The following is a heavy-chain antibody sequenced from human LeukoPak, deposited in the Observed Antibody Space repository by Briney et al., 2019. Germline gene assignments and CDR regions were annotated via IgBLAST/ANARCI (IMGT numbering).Heavy chain of an antibody. D-gene: IGHD6-13*01. CDR2: ILYDGSNE. V-gene: IGHV3-30*04. CDR1: GFTFSSYA. CDR3: ARDGLIVAAGHTPNFDY. J-gene: IGHJ4*02. Sequence: PGGSLRLSCAASGFTFSSYAMHWVRQAPGKGLEWVAVILYDGSNEYYADSVEGRSTISRDNSKTTLYLQMNSLRAEDTAVYYCARDGLIVAAGHTPNFDYWGQGTLVTVSS.